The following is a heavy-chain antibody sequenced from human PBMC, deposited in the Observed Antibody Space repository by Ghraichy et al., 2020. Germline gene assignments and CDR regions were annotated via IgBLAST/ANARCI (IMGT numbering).Heavy chain of an antibody. V-gene: IGHV4-34*01. CDR2: INHSGST. J-gene: IGHJ4*02. Sequence: SETLSLTCAVYGGSFSGYYWSWIRQPPGKGLEWIGEINHSGSTNYNPSLKSRVTISVDTSKNQFSLKLSSVTAADTAVYYCARHGRFLEWRPRFDYWGQGTLVTVSS. CDR1: GGSFSGYY. CDR3: ARHGRFLEWRPRFDY. D-gene: IGHD3-3*01.